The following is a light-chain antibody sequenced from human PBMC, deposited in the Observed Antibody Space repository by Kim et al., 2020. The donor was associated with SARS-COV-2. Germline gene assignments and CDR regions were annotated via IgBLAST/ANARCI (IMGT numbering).Light chain of an antibody. V-gene: IGKV1-39*01. J-gene: IGKJ4*01. CDR2: GVS. Sequence: PSVGDRVTNTRRASQSSSSFLNWYQQKPGKAPRLVIFGVSSLQSGVPSRFSGSRSGTDFTLTISRLQPEDFATYYCQQTYSAPLSFGGGTKVDIQ. CDR1: QSSSSF. CDR3: QQTYSAPLS.